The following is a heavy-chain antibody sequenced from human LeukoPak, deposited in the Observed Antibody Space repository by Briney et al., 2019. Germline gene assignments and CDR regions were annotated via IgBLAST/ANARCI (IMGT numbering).Heavy chain of an antibody. CDR1: GGSISSYY. D-gene: IGHD3-3*01. CDR2: IYYSGST. Sequence: PSETLSLTCTASGGSISSYYWSWIRQPPGKGLEWIGYIYYSGSTNYNPSLKSRVTISVDTSKNQFSLKLSSVTAADTAVYYCARGGEYDFWSGLNWFDPWGQGTLVTVSS. J-gene: IGHJ5*02. CDR3: ARGGEYDFWSGLNWFDP. V-gene: IGHV4-59*01.